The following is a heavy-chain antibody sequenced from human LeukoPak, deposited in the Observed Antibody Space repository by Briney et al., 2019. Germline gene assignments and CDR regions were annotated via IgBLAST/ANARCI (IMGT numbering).Heavy chain of an antibody. CDR1: GFTVSSNY. J-gene: IGHJ6*03. CDR3: AKTGFQWGEYFYYMDV. Sequence: PGGSLRLSCAASGFTVSSNYMSWVRQAPGKGLEWVSVIYSGGSTYYADSVKGRFTISRDNSKNTLYLQMNSLIGGDTAVYYCAKTGFQWGEYFYYMDVWGKGTTVTVSS. CDR2: IYSGGST. D-gene: IGHD1-14*01. V-gene: IGHV3-66*01.